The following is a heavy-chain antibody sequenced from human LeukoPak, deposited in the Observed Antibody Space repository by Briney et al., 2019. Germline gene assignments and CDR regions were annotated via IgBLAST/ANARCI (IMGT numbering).Heavy chain of an antibody. CDR1: GYIFTNYG. CDR3: ARAPRRKYSGSDGVDWFDP. J-gene: IGHJ5*02. Sequence: ASVTDTCKASGYIFTNYGISWVRQAPGKGVEGVGWISAYNGSTNYAQTLQGRVTMTTDTSTSTAYLELRSLRSDDTAVYYCARAPRRKYSGSDGVDWFDPWGQGTLVTVSS. CDR2: ISAYNGST. D-gene: IGHD1-26*01. V-gene: IGHV1-18*01.